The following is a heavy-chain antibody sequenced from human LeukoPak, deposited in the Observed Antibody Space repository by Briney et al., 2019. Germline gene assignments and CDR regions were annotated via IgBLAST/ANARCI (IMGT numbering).Heavy chain of an antibody. J-gene: IGHJ4*02. CDR1: GYSFTTYW. V-gene: IGHV5-51*01. Sequence: GESLKISCKGSGYSFTTYWIGWVRQMPGKGLVWMGSIYLGDCDTKYSPSFEGEVIISADKSISKAYLQWSSVKASDTAMHYCASHELYCSGSSCRDYWGPGTPVTVSS. CDR3: ASHELYCSGSSCRDY. D-gene: IGHD2-15*01. CDR2: IYLGDCDT.